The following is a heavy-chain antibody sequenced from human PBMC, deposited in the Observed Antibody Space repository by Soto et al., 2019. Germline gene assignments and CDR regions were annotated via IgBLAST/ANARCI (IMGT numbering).Heavy chain of an antibody. CDR1: GFTFSIYG. V-gene: IGHV3-21*01. J-gene: IGHJ6*02. CDR2: TDSSGRYM. CDR3: ARDRGYDAHDYYYNAMDV. Sequence: PGGSLRLSCAASGFTFSIYGMNWVRQAPGKGLEWVSCTDSSGRYMYYADSVKGRFTITRDNSKNSLYLQMNSLRAEDTAVYYCARDRGYDAHDYYYNAMDVWGQGTTVTVSS. D-gene: IGHD2-15*01.